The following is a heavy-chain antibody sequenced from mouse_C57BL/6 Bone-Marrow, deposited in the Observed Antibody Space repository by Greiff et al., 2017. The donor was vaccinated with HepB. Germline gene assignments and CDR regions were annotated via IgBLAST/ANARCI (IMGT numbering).Heavy chain of an antibody. J-gene: IGHJ4*01. V-gene: IGHV1-4*01. CDR3: ARGITH. CDR2: INPSSGYT. CDR1: GYTFTSYT. Sequence: QVQLKESGAELARPGASVKMSCKASGYTFTSYTMHWVKQRPGQGLEWIGYINPSSGYTKYNQKFKDKATLTADKSSSKAYMQLSSLTSEDSAVYYGARGITHWDQGTSITVSS. D-gene: IGHD2-4*01.